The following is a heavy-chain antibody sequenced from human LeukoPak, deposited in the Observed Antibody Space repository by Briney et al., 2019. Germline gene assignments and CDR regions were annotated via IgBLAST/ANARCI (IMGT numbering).Heavy chain of an antibody. D-gene: IGHD2-2*01. V-gene: IGHV1-2*02. Sequence: ASVKVSCKGSGYTFTGYYMHWVRQAPGQGLEWMGWINPNSGGTNYAQKFQGRVTMTRDTSISTAYMELSRLRSDDTAVYYCARDSIVVGPGGVVTFDAFDIWGQGTMVTVSS. CDR2: INPNSGGT. CDR1: GYTFTGYY. J-gene: IGHJ3*02. CDR3: ARDSIVVGPGGVVTFDAFDI.